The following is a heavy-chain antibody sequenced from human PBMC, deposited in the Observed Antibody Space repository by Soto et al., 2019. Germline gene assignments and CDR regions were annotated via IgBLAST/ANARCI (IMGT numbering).Heavy chain of an antibody. Sequence: GGSLRLSCAASGFTFSSYAMSWVRQAPGKGLEWVSAISGSGGSTYYADSVKGRFTISRDNSKNTLYLQMNSLRAEDTAVYYCANCFGCSSSSVVDYWGQGTLVTVSS. V-gene: IGHV3-23*01. CDR1: GFTFSSYA. CDR2: ISGSGGST. CDR3: ANCFGCSSSSVVDY. D-gene: IGHD6-6*01. J-gene: IGHJ4*02.